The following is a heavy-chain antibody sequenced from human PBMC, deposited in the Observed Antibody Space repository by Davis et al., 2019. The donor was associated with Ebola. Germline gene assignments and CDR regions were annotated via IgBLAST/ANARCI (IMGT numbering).Heavy chain of an antibody. CDR3: ARDRTYYYGSGSYYTLGY. Sequence: ASVKVSCKASGYTFTSYGISWVRQAPGQGLEWMGWINAGNGNTKYSQKFQGRVTITRDTSASTAYMELSSLRSEDTAVYYCARDRTYYYGSGSYYTLGYWGQGTLVTVSS. V-gene: IGHV1-18*04. D-gene: IGHD3-10*01. CDR2: INAGNGNT. CDR1: GYTFTSYG. J-gene: IGHJ4*02.